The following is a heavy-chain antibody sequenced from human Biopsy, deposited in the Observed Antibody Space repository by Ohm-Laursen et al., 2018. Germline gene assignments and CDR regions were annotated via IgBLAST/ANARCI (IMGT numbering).Heavy chain of an antibody. CDR2: ITTSGETT. V-gene: IGHV3-23*01. J-gene: IGHJ3*02. CDR3: AKFTGYTFPWDAFDM. D-gene: IGHD1-1*01. Sequence: SLRLSCAASGFTFSNYEMNWVRQAPGKGLEWVSAITTSGETTYYTDPVKGRFTISRDNSKNTLYLQMTSLGADDTAIYYCAKFTGYTFPWDAFDMWGQGTMVTVSS. CDR1: GFTFSNYE.